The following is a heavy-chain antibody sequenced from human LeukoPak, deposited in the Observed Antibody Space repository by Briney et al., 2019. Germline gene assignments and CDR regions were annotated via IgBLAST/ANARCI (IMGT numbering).Heavy chain of an antibody. CDR3: AKDRANWNYVGYFDY. CDR1: GFTFSSYA. CDR2: ISYDGSNK. J-gene: IGHJ4*02. V-gene: IGHV3-30-3*01. D-gene: IGHD1-7*01. Sequence: PGGSLRLSCAASGFTFSSYAMHWVRQAPGKGLEWVAVISYDGSNKYYADSVKGRFTISRDNSKNTLYLQMNSLRAEDTAVYYCAKDRANWNYVGYFDYWGQGTLVTVSS.